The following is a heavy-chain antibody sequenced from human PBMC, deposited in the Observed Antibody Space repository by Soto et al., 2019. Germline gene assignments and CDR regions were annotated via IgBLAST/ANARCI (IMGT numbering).Heavy chain of an antibody. J-gene: IGHJ6*02. Sequence: GGSLRLSCAASGFTFSSYAMSWVRQAPGKGLEWVSAISGSGGSTYYADSVKGRFTISRDNSKNTLYLQMNSLRAEDTAVYYCAKLSNQAYYYYYYGMDVRGQGTTVTVSS. CDR2: ISGSGGST. V-gene: IGHV3-23*01. CDR3: AKLSNQAYYYYYYGMDV. D-gene: IGHD4-4*01. CDR1: GFTFSSYA.